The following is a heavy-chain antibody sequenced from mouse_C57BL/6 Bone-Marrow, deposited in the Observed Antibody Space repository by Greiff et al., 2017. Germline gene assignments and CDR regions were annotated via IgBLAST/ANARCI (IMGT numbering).Heavy chain of an antibody. J-gene: IGHJ4*01. CDR3: TTYSNPYYARDY. D-gene: IGHD2-5*01. V-gene: IGHV1-64*01. CDR2: IHPNSGST. CDR1: GYTFTSYW. Sequence: QVQLQQPGAELVKPGASVKLSCKASGYTFTSYWMHWVKQRPGQGLEWIGMIHPNSGSTNYNEKFKSKATLTVDKSSSTAYMQLSSLTSEDTAVYYCTTYSNPYYARDYWGQGTSVTVSS.